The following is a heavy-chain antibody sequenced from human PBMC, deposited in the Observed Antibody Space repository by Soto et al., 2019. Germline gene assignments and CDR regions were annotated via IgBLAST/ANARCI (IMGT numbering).Heavy chain of an antibody. Sequence: ASVKVSCKASGYTFTSYGISWVRQAPGQGLEWMGWISAYNGNTNYAQKLQGRVTMTTDTSTSTAYMELRSLRSDDTAVYYCARDPREDMVRGVFIDYYYYYYGMDVWGQGTTVTVSS. CDR1: GYTFTSYG. D-gene: IGHD3-10*01. V-gene: IGHV1-18*01. J-gene: IGHJ6*02. CDR3: ARDPREDMVRGVFIDYYYYYYGMDV. CDR2: ISAYNGNT.